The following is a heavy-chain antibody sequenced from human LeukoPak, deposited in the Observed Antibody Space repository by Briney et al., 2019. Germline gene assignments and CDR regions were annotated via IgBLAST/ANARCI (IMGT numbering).Heavy chain of an antibody. Sequence: GGSLRLSCAASGFTFSDYYMSWVRQAPGKGLEWVSYISSGYFYTNYADSVKGRFTISRDNAMNSLYLQMNCLRGEVSAVYCCAGVYSYGTGGGAFDIWGQGTRVTVSS. CDR1: GFTFSDYY. V-gene: IGHV3-11*06. D-gene: IGHD3-16*01. CDR2: ISSGYFYT. CDR3: AGVYSYGTGGGAFDI. J-gene: IGHJ3*02.